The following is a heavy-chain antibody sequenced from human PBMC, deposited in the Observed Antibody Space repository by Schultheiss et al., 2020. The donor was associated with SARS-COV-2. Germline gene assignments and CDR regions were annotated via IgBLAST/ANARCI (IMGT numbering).Heavy chain of an antibody. Sequence: SETLSLTCTVSGGSISSSSYYWGWIRQPPGKGLEWIGSIYYSGSTNYNPSLKSRVTMSVDTSKNQFSLKLSSVTAADTAVYYCARLLYHAFDIWGQGTMVTVSS. V-gene: IGHV4-39*01. CDR2: IYYSGST. J-gene: IGHJ3*02. CDR3: ARLLYHAFDI. CDR1: GGSISSSSYY. D-gene: IGHD2/OR15-2a*01.